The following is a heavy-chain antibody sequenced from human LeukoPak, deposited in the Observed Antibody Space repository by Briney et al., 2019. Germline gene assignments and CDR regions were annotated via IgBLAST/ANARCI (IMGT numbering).Heavy chain of an antibody. CDR1: GGSISSYY. Sequence: KPSETLSLTCTVSGGSISSYYWSWIRQPPGKGLEWIGYIYYSGSTNYNPYLKSRVTISVDTSKNQFSLKLSSVTAADTAVYYCAREDIVVVPAARGTDFWSGAPRIWGQGTMVTVSS. J-gene: IGHJ3*02. D-gene: IGHD2-2*01. CDR2: IYYSGST. V-gene: IGHV4-59*01. CDR3: AREDIVVVPAARGTDFWSGAPRI.